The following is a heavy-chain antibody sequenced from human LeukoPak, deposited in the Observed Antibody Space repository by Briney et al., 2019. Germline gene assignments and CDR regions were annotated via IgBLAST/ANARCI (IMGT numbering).Heavy chain of an antibody. CDR3: AKEGRKTGNTYGHEFDS. CDR1: GFTFSSYA. CDR2: VSSSGGST. J-gene: IGHJ4*02. D-gene: IGHD1-1*01. V-gene: IGHV3-23*01. Sequence: PGGSLRLSCAASGFTFSSYAMSWVRQAPGKGLEWVSAVSSSGGSTNYADYVKGQFTISRDNSKNTVYLHMNNLRAEDTAVYYCAKEGRKTGNTYGHEFDSWGQGTLVTVSS.